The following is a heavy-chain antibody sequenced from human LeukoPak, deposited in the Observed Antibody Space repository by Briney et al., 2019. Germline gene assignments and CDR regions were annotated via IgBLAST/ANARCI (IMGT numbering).Heavy chain of an antibody. CDR3: APVNWGNNFDAFDI. CDR1: GFSLSTSGVG. CDR2: IYWNDDK. J-gene: IGHJ3*02. V-gene: IGHV2-5*01. Sequence: SGPTLVKPTQTLTLTCTFSGFSLSTSGVGVGWIRQPPGKALEWLALIYWNDDKRYSPSLKSRLTITKDTSKNQVVLTMTNMDPVDTATYYCAPVNWGNNFDAFDIWGQGTMVTVSS. D-gene: IGHD7-27*01.